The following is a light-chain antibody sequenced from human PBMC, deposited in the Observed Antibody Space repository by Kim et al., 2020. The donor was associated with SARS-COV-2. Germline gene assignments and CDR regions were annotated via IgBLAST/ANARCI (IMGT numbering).Light chain of an antibody. CDR2: KDS. Sequence: PGQTARITCSGDALPKQYAYWYQQKPGQAPVLVLYKDSERPSGIPERFSGSSSGTTVTLTISGVQAEDEADYYCQSADSSGTFSVVFGGRTQLTVL. V-gene: IGLV3-25*03. CDR3: QSADSSGTFSVV. CDR1: ALPKQY. J-gene: IGLJ2*01.